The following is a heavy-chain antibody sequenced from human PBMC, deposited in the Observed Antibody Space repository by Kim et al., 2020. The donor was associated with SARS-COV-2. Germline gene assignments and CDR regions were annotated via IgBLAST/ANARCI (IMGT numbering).Heavy chain of an antibody. CDR3: AKLSAGQRSPTDY. J-gene: IGHJ4*02. CDR1: GFTFRSYA. V-gene: IGHV3-23*01. D-gene: IGHD3-10*01. Sequence: GGSLRLSCAASGFTFRSYAMTWVRQAPGKGLEWVSLISGSGAATYYADSVRGRFTISRDNSKNTLYLQMDSLRADDTARDYWAKLSAGQRSPTDYGGQGT. CDR2: ISGSGAAT.